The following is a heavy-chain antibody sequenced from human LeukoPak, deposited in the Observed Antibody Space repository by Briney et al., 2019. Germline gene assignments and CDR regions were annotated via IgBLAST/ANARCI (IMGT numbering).Heavy chain of an antibody. CDR1: GFTFSRYW. CDR2: IKQDGSEK. D-gene: IGHD3-16*01. V-gene: IGHV3-7*03. J-gene: IGHJ4*02. Sequence: GGSLRLSCAASGFTFSRYWMTWVCQAPGKGLEWVANIKQDGSEKYCVDSVKGRFTISRDNAKNSLYLQMHNLRADDTAIYYCAKHPLVWGSPLDYWGQGTLVTVSS. CDR3: AKHPLVWGSPLDY.